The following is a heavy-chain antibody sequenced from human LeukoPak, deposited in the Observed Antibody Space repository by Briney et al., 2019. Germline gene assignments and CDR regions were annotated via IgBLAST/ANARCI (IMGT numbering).Heavy chain of an antibody. CDR3: ARDLRPYSGYDNLAFDI. V-gene: IGHV3-23*01. CDR2: ITGGGDTT. D-gene: IGHD5-12*01. J-gene: IGHJ3*02. Sequence: GGSLRLSCAASGFTLSSYAMTWVRQAPGKGLEWVSAITGGGDTTYYADSVKGRFTISRDNSKNTLYLQMNNLRAEDTAVYYCARDLRPYSGYDNLAFDIWGQGTMVTVSS. CDR1: GFTLSSYA.